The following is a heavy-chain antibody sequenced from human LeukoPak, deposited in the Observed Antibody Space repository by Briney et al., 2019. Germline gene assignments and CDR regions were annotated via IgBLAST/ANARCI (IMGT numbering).Heavy chain of an antibody. J-gene: IGHJ4*02. D-gene: IGHD5-24*01. CDR1: GGTFSSYA. V-gene: IGHV1-69*13. CDR2: IIPIFGTA. CDR3: ARFRANDNEMATIMDY. Sequence: VASVKVSCKASGGTFSSYAISWVRQAPGQGLEWMGGIIPIFGTANYAQKVQGRVTITADESTSTAYMELSSLRSEDTAVYYCARFRANDNEMATIMDYWGQGTLATVSS.